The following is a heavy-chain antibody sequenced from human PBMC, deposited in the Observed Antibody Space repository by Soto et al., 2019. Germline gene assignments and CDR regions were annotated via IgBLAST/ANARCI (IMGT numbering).Heavy chain of an antibody. J-gene: IGHJ4*02. D-gene: IGHD2-2*01. CDR2: ISRASTTT. V-gene: IGHV3-48*01. Sequence: GGSLRLSCAASGFTFSRSSMNWVRLAPGTGLEWVSCISRASTTTCYADSVKGRFTISRDNAKNSLYLQMNSLRAEDTALYYCAKANQLLGWYFDYWGQGTLVTVSS. CDR1: GFTFSRSS. CDR3: AKANQLLGWYFDY.